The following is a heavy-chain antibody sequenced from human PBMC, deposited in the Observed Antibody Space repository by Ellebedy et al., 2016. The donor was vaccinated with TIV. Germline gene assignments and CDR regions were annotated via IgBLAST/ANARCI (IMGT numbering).Heavy chain of an antibody. J-gene: IGHJ6*02. CDR1: GGSISSSNW. D-gene: IGHD2-15*01. V-gene: IGHV4-4*02. CDR3: ARGHSGGMDV. CDR2: IFHIGST. Sequence: SETLSLTXAVSGGSISSSNWWNWVRQAPGKGLEWIGQIFHIGSTNYNPSLKSRVTISVDKSKNQFSLKLTSVTAADTAVYYCARGHSGGMDVWGHGTTVTVSS.